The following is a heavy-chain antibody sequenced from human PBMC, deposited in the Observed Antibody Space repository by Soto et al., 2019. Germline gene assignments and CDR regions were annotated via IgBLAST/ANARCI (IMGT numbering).Heavy chain of an antibody. CDR1: GFTFSDYY. V-gene: IGHV3-11*01. CDR3: AREPSNWNYCFDY. Sequence: GGSLRLSCAASGFTFSDYYMSWIRQAPGKGLEWVSYISSSGTTIFYADSLRGRFTISRDNAKKSLYLQMNSLRGEDTAVYYCAREPSNWNYCFDYWGQGTLVTVS. CDR2: ISSSGTTI. D-gene: IGHD1-7*01. J-gene: IGHJ4*02.